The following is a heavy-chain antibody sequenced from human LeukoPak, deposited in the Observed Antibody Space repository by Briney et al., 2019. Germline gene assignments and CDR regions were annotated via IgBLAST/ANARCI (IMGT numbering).Heavy chain of an antibody. CDR2: ISGSGGST. J-gene: IGHJ4*02. D-gene: IGHD2-2*02. Sequence: GGSLRLSCAASGFTFSSYAMSWVRQAPGKGLEWVSAISGSGGSTYYADSVKGRFTISRDNSKNTLYLQMNSLRAEDTAVYYCAKDLECSSTSCYKDYWGQGTLVTVSS. CDR1: GFTFSSYA. CDR3: AKDLECSSTSCYKDY. V-gene: IGHV3-23*01.